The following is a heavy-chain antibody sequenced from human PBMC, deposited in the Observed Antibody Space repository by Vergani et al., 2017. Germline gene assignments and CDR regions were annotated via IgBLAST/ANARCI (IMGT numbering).Heavy chain of an antibody. CDR1: GFTFSSYA. Sequence: QVQLVESGGGVVQPGRSLRLSCAASGFTFSSYAMHWVRQAPGKGLEWVAVISYDGSNKYYADSVKGRFTSSRDNAKNSLYLQMNSLRAEDTAVYYCARDPRTYYYDSSGSHDAFDIWGQGTMVTVSS. D-gene: IGHD3-22*01. CDR3: ARDPRTYYYDSSGSHDAFDI. CDR2: ISYDGSNK. J-gene: IGHJ3*02. V-gene: IGHV3-30-3*01.